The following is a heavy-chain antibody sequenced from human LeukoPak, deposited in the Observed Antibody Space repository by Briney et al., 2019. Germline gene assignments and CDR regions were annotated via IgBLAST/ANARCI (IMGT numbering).Heavy chain of an antibody. CDR3: ARRPSYDFWSGYYGVDGLDV. V-gene: IGHV5-51*01. D-gene: IGHD3-3*01. CDR2: IYPGDSDT. CDR1: GYSFVSHW. Sequence: KGGESLKISCKTSGYSFVSHWIVWVRQMPGKGLEWLGIIYPGDSDTGYSPSFQGQVTISADKSISTAYLQWSSLRASDTAMYYCARRPSYDFWSGYYGVDGLDVWGQGTMVTVSS. J-gene: IGHJ3*01.